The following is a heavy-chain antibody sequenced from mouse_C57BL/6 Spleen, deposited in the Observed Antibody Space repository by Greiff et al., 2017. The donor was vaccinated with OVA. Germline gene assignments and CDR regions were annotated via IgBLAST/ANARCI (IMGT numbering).Heavy chain of an antibody. V-gene: IGHV7-3*01. J-gene: IGHJ2*01. CDR1: GFTFTDYY. CDR2: IRNKANGYTT. CDR3: ARYNTVVGEYDFDY. Sequence: EVKLMESGGGLVQPGGSLSLSCAASGFTFTDYYMSWVRQPPGKALEWLGFIRNKANGYTTEYSASVKGRFTISRDNSQSILYLQMNALRAEDSATYYCARYNTVVGEYDFDYWGQGTTLTVSS. D-gene: IGHD1-1*01.